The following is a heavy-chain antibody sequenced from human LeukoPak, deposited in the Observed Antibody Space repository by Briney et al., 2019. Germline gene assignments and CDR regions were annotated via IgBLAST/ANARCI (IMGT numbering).Heavy chain of an antibody. J-gene: IGHJ4*02. CDR1: GYTFTSYY. V-gene: IGHV1-46*01. Sequence: ASVKVSCKASGYTFTSYYMHWVRQAPGQGLEWMGIINPSGGSTSYAQKLQGRVTMTTDTSTSTAYMELRSLRSDDTAVYYCARRRIAARYPTFDYWGQGTLVTVSS. CDR2: INPSGGST. CDR3: ARRRIAARYPTFDY. D-gene: IGHD6-6*01.